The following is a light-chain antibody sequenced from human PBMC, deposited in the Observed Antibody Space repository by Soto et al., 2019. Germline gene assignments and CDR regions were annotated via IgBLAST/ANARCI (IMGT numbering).Light chain of an antibody. Sequence: QSVLTQPPSASGTPGQRVTISCSGVSSNIGSNAVNWYQQFPGAAPQLLIYTNSQRPSGVPDRFSGSKSGTSASLAITGLQSEDEADYHCAAWDDSLKALVFGGGTKLTVL. V-gene: IGLV1-44*01. CDR2: TNS. CDR1: SSNIGSNA. CDR3: AAWDDSLKALV. J-gene: IGLJ3*02.